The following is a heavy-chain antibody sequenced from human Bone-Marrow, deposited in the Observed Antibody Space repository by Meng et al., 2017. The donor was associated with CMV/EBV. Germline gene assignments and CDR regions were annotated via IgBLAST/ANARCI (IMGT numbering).Heavy chain of an antibody. D-gene: IGHD1-7*01. Sequence: SVKVSCKASGGTFSSYAISWVRQAPGQGLEWMGGIIPIFGTANYAQKFQGRVTITRNTSISTAYMELSSLRSEDTAVYYCARGPRWNYGFYYYYGMDVWGQGTTVTVSS. CDR2: IIPIFGTA. CDR1: GGTFSSYA. V-gene: IGHV1-69*05. CDR3: ARGPRWNYGFYYYYGMDV. J-gene: IGHJ6*02.